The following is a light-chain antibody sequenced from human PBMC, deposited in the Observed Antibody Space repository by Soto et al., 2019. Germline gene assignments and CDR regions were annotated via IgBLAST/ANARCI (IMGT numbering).Light chain of an antibody. Sequence: EIVLTQSPGTLSLSPGERATLSCRASQTISSRYLAWYQQKPGQAPRLLIYGASSRATGIPYRFSGGGSGTAFTLTISRLVPEDFAVYYCQHFGASPPLAFGGGTKVEIK. CDR3: QHFGASPPLA. CDR1: QTISSRY. V-gene: IGKV3-20*01. CDR2: GAS. J-gene: IGKJ4*01.